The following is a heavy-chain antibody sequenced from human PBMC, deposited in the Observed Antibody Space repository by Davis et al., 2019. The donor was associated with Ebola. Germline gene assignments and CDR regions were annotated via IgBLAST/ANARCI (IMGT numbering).Heavy chain of an antibody. Sequence: PGGSLRLSCAASGFSFSSCSMNWVRQAPGKGLEWVSSISSSSTYRYYVDSVKGRFTISRDNSEKTLYLQMNSLRAEDTAVYYCAKGLRGWFGEFDAFDIWGQGTMVTVSS. J-gene: IGHJ3*02. V-gene: IGHV3-21*04. D-gene: IGHD3-10*01. CDR1: GFSFSSCS. CDR3: AKGLRGWFGEFDAFDI. CDR2: ISSSSTYR.